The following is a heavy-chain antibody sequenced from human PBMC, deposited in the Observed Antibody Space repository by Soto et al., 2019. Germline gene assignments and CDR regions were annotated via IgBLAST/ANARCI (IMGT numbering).Heavy chain of an antibody. CDR3: AKSRGYSYGLYWYFDL. V-gene: IGHV3-30-3*01. CDR2: ISYSGGKK. D-gene: IGHD5-18*01. J-gene: IGHJ2*01. Sequence: PGGSLRLSCAASGFTFSSYAMHWVRQAPGKGLEWVAVISYSGGKKYYADSVKGRFTISRDNSKNTLYLQMNSLRAEDTAVYYCAKSRGYSYGLYWYFDLWGRGTLVTVSS. CDR1: GFTFSSYA.